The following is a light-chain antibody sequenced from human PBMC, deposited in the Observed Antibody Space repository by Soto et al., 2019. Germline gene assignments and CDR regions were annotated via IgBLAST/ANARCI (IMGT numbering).Light chain of an antibody. J-gene: IGKJ5*01. CDR2: GAS. V-gene: IGKV3-20*01. CDR3: QQYGSSPPLT. Sequence: EIVLTQSPGTLSLSPGERATLSCRASHSVSSSYLAWYQQKPGQAPRLLIYGASSRATGIPDRFSGSGSGTDFTLTISSLEPDDFAVYYCQQYGSSPPLTFGQGTRLEIK. CDR1: HSVSSSY.